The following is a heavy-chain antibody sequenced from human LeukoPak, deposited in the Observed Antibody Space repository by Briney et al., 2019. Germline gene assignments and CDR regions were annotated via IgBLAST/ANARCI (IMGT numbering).Heavy chain of an antibody. D-gene: IGHD5-12*01. CDR2: INPNSGGT. Sequence: ASVKVSCKASGYTFTCYYMHWVRQAPGQGLEWMGRINPNSGGTNYAQKFQGRVTMTRDTSISTAYMELSRLRSDDTAVYYCARDEVGSGYDYWGQGTLVTVSS. CDR1: GYTFTCYY. V-gene: IGHV1-2*06. J-gene: IGHJ4*02. CDR3: ARDEVGSGYDY.